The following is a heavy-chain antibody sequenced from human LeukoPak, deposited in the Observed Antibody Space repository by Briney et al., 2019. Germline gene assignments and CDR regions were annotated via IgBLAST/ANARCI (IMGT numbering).Heavy chain of an antibody. V-gene: IGHV3-9*01. J-gene: IGHJ4*02. CDR3: VKVTAAGFVDH. CDR2: IGWNSGGI. D-gene: IGHD6-13*01. CDR1: GFTFDDYA. Sequence: GGSLRLSCAASGFTFDDYAMHWVRQAPGKGLEWVSGIGWNSGGIVYADSVKGRFTISRDNAKNSLYLQMNSLGAEVTALYYCVKVTAAGFVDHWGQGTLVTVSS.